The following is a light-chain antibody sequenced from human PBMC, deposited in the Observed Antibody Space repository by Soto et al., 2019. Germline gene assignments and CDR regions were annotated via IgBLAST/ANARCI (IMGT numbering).Light chain of an antibody. CDR2: DVS. Sequence: QSALTQPRSVSGSPGQSVTISCNETSSNVGGYNYVSWYQQHPGKAPKLMIYDVSKRPSGVPDRFSGSKSGNTASLTISGLQAEDEADYYCCSYAGSYSYVFGTGTKLTVL. CDR3: CSYAGSYSYV. CDR1: SSNVGGYNY. J-gene: IGLJ1*01. V-gene: IGLV2-11*01.